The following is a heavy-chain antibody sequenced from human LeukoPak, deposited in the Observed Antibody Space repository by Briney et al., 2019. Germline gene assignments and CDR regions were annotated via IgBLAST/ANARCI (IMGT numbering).Heavy chain of an antibody. V-gene: IGHV3-11*05. Sequence: GGSLRLSCAASGFRFSESYMSWIRQAPGKGLEWVSYINSRSDYTDSADSVRGRSTISRDNARSSLYLEMNSLRAEDTAVYYCARATSVIAASLYYFDYWGQGTLVTVSS. D-gene: IGHD2-15*01. J-gene: IGHJ4*02. CDR1: GFRFSESY. CDR2: INSRSDYT. CDR3: ARATSVIAASLYYFDY.